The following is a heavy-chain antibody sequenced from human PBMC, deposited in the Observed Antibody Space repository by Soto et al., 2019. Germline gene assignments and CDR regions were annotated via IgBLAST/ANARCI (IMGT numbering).Heavy chain of an antibody. CDR2: IYYSAST. V-gene: IGHV4-31*03. CDR1: GGSLSSGGYY. D-gene: IGHD5-12*01. CDR3: AGETPRGYSGYVDS. J-gene: IGHJ4*02. Sequence: QVQLQESGPGLVKPSQTLSLSCTVSGGSLSSGGYYWSWIRQHPGKGLEWIGFIYYSASTYYNPSLKSRVTIAADTSQNQFSLKLSAVTAAVTAVYYGAGETPRGYSGYVDSWGQGTLVTVSS.